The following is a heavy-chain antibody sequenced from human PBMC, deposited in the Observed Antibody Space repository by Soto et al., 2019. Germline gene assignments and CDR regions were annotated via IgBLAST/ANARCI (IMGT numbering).Heavy chain of an antibody. CDR1: GGSINSYY. J-gene: IGHJ4*02. Sequence: SETLSLTCSVSGGSINSYYWSWIRQPPGKGLEWIGYIYYSGSTNYNPSLKSRVTISVDTSKNQFSLKLSSVTAADTAVYYCRGYSYGPFDYWGQGTLVTVSS. V-gene: IGHV4-59*01. CDR3: RGYSYGPFDY. CDR2: IYYSGST. D-gene: IGHD5-18*01.